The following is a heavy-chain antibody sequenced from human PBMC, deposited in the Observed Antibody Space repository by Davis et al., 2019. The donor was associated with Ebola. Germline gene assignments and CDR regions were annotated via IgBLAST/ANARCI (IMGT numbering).Heavy chain of an antibody. CDR3: ARAGYSSSWSPHYYYYGMDV. Sequence: SVKVSCKASGGTFSSYAISWVRQAPGQGLEWMGGIIPIFGPSNYAQKFQGRVTITADKSTSTAYMELSSLGSEDTAVYYCARAGYSSSWSPHYYYYGMDVWGQGTTVTVSS. J-gene: IGHJ6*02. CDR1: GGTFSSYA. CDR2: IIPIFGPS. D-gene: IGHD6-13*01. V-gene: IGHV1-69*06.